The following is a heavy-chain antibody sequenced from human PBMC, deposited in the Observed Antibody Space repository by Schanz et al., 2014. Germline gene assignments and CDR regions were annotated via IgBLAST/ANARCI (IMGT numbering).Heavy chain of an antibody. CDR2: ISGGGGTT. CDR3: ARKMKLGVYGGKGHDSLDI. CDR1: GFNFSDYA. J-gene: IGHJ3*02. V-gene: IGHV3-23*04. Sequence: EVQLVESGGGLVPPGGSLRLSCAASGFNFSDYAMCWVRQAPGKGLEWVSAISGGGGTTYYTDSVKGRFTISRDNAKNTLYLQMNTLRAEDTAVYYCARKMKLGVYGGKGHDSLDIWGQGTMVTVSS. D-gene: IGHD4-17*01.